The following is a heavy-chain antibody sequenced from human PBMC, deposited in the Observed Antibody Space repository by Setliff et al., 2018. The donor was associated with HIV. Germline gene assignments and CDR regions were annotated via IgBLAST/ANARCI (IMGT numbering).Heavy chain of an antibody. J-gene: IGHJ4*02. D-gene: IGHD1-7*01. CDR2: IKQDGSEK. CDR1: GLIFSSYW. Sequence: GGSLRLSCAASGLIFSSYWMSWVRQAPGKGLEWVADIKQDGSEKYYVDSVKGRFTISRDNAKNSLYPQMNSLRAEDTAVYYCATDRGTYWGQGTLVTVSS. CDR3: ATDRGTY. V-gene: IGHV3-7*03.